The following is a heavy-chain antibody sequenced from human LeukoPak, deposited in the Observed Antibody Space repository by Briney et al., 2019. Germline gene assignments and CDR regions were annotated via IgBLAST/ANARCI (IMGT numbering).Heavy chain of an antibody. V-gene: IGHV1-8*01. CDR2: MNPNSGNT. CDR1: GYTFTSYD. D-gene: IGHD3-22*01. CDR3: ARGYYYDSSGPAGY. Sequence: GASVKVSCKASGYTFTSYDINWVRQATGQGLEWMGWMNPNSGNTGYAQKFQGRVTMTRNTSISTAYMELSSLRSEDTAVSYCARGYYYDSSGPAGYWGQGTLVTVSS. J-gene: IGHJ4*02.